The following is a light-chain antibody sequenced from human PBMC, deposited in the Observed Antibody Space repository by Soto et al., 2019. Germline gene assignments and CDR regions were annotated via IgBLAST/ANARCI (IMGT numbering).Light chain of an antibody. CDR1: QSISNW. V-gene: IGKV1-5*03. CDR2: KAS. CDR3: QQLNDYPTAT. Sequence: GDRVTITCRASQSISNWLAWHQQKPGKVPKILIYKASSLESGVPSRFSGSGSGTEFTLTISSLQPEDFATYYCQQLNDYPTATFGGGTKVDIK. J-gene: IGKJ4*01.